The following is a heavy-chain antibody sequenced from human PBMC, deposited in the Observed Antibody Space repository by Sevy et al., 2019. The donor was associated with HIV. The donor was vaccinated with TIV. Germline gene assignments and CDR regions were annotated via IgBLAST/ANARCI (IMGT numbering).Heavy chain of an antibody. CDR2: ISSSSSYT. CDR3: ARERGYSYGYGDY. D-gene: IGHD5-18*01. V-gene: IGHV3-21*01. CDR1: GFTFSSYN. J-gene: IGHJ4*02. Sequence: GGSLRLSCAASGFTFSSYNMNCVRQAPGKGLEWVSSISSSSSYTYYADSVKGRFTISRDNAKNSLYLQMNSLRAEDTAVYYCARERGYSYGYGDYWGQGTLVTVSS.